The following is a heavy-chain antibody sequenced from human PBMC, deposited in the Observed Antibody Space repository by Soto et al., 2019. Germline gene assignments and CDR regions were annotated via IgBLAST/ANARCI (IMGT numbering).Heavy chain of an antibody. CDR1: GGSISSYY. V-gene: IGHV4-59*01. CDR3: ARGCIHDSSDY. Sequence: PSETLSLTCTVSGGSISSYYWSWIRQPPGKGLEWIGYIYYSGSTNYNPSLKSRVTISVDTSKNQFSLKLSSATAADTAVYYCARGCIHDSSDYWGQGTLVTVSS. J-gene: IGHJ4*02. CDR2: IYYSGST. D-gene: IGHD3-22*01.